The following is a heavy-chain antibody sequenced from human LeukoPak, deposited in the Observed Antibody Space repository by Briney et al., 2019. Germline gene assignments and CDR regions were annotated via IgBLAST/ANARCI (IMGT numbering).Heavy chain of an antibody. Sequence: SETLSLTCTVSGYSISSGYYWGWIRQPPEKGLEWIGSIYHSGSTYYNPSLKSRVTISVDTSKNQFSLKLSSVTAADTAVYYCARVTPPYYYDSSGYYYGAFDIWGQGTMVTVS. CDR2: IYHSGST. V-gene: IGHV4-38-2*02. CDR1: GYSISSGYY. D-gene: IGHD3-22*01. J-gene: IGHJ3*02. CDR3: ARVTPPYYYDSSGYYYGAFDI.